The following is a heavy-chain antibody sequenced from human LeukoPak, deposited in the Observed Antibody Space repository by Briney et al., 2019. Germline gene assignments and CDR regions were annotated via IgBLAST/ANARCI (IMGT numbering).Heavy chain of an antibody. Sequence: SVTLSLTCSVSGGSISSYYWSWIRQPPGKGLEWIGYIYYSGSTNYNPALKSRVTISVEPSKNQFSLKLSSVTAADTAVYYCARVRGIAAAGIYYFDYWGQGTLVTVSS. D-gene: IGHD6-13*01. CDR1: GGSISSYY. CDR3: ARVRGIAAAGIYYFDY. J-gene: IGHJ4*02. CDR2: IYYSGST. V-gene: IGHV4-59*01.